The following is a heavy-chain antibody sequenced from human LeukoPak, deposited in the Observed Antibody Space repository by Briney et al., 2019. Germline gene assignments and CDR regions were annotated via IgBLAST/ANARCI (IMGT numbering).Heavy chain of an antibody. Sequence: GASVKVSCKVSGYILTEVAINWVRQAPGKGLGWIGGFDPEYDEDGETLFAQKFQGRVTMTEDASTDTAYMVLSSLRSEDTAVYYCAMTDRYAGRPFDYWGQGTLVTVSS. V-gene: IGHV1-24*01. CDR3: AMTDRYAGRPFDY. J-gene: IGHJ4*02. D-gene: IGHD5-12*01. CDR1: GYILTEVA. CDR2: FDPEYDEDGET.